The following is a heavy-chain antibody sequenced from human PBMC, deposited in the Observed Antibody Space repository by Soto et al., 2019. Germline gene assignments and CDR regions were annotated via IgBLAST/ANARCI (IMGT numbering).Heavy chain of an antibody. CDR3: ARDYDSSGYPRYYFDY. CDR2: INAGNGNT. CDR1: GYTFTSYA. Sequence: GASVKVSRKASGYTFTSYAMHLVRPGPGQRLEWMGWINAGNGNTKYSQKFQGRVTITRDTSASTAYMELSSLRSEDTAVYYCARDYDSSGYPRYYFDYWGQGTLVTVSS. D-gene: IGHD3-22*01. V-gene: IGHV1-3*01. J-gene: IGHJ4*02.